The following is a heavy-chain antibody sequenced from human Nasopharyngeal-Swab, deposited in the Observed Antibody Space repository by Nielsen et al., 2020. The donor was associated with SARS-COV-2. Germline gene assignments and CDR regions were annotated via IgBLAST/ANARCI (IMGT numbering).Heavy chain of an antibody. J-gene: IGHJ6*03. CDR3: ARVPGYYYYYMDV. V-gene: IGHV4-34*01. CDR2: INHSGST. CDR1: GGSFRGYY. Sequence: SETLSLTCAVYGGSFRGYYWSWIRKPPGKGLEWIGEINHSGSTNYNPSLKSRVTISVDTSRNQFSLKLSSVTAADTAVYYCARVPGYYYYYMDVWGKGTTVTVSS.